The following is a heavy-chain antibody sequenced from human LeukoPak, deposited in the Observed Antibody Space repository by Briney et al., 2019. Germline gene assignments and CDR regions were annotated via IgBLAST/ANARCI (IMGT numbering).Heavy chain of an antibody. J-gene: IGHJ6*02. D-gene: IGHD3-10*01. CDR2: IYPGDSDT. V-gene: IGHV5-51*01. CDR3: ARGSMVRGVIFGMDV. Sequence: GESLQISCKGSGYSFTSYWIGWVRQMPGKGLEWMGIIYPGDSDTRYSPSFQGQVTISADKSISTAYLQWSSLKASDTAMYYCARGSMVRGVIFGMDVWGQGTTVTVSS. CDR1: GYSFTSYW.